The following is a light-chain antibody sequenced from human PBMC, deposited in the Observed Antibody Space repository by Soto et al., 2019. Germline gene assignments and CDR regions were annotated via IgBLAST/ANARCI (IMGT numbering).Light chain of an antibody. CDR2: GAS. Sequence: EIVMTQSPATLSVSPGERAILSCRASQRISSNLAWYQHKPGQAPRLLIFGASTRATGIPARFSGSGSETEFTLTISSLQSEDFAVYYCQQYGSSWTFGQGTKVDNK. CDR3: QQYGSSWT. CDR1: QRISSN. V-gene: IGKV3-15*01. J-gene: IGKJ1*01.